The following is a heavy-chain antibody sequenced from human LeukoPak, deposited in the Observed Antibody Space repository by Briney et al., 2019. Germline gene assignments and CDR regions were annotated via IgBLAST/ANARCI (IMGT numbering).Heavy chain of an antibody. V-gene: IGHV3-9*01. CDR1: GFTFDDYA. CDR2: ISWNSGSI. Sequence: GRSLRLSCAASGFTFDDYAMHWVRQAPGKGLEWVSGISWNSGSIGYADSVKGRFTISRDNAKNSLYLQMNSLRAEDTALYYCAKGGVSGHSPAPFDHWGQGTLVTVSS. D-gene: IGHD3-10*01. CDR3: AKGGVSGHSPAPFDH. J-gene: IGHJ5*02.